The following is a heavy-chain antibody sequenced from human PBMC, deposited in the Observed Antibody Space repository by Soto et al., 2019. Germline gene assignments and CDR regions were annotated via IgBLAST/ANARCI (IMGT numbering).Heavy chain of an antibody. Sequence: PGGSLRLSCAASGFTFSSYWMSWVRQAPGKGLEWVANIKQDGSEKYYVDSVKGRFTISRDNAKNSLYLQMNSLRAEDTAVYYCARDPYYYDSSGYYPFYYYYGMDVWGQGTTVTFSS. D-gene: IGHD3-22*01. CDR2: IKQDGSEK. CDR3: ARDPYYYDSSGYYPFYYYYGMDV. J-gene: IGHJ6*02. CDR1: GFTFSSYW. V-gene: IGHV3-7*03.